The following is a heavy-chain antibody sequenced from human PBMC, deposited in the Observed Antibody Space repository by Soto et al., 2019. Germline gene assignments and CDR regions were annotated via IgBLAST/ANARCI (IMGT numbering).Heavy chain of an antibody. CDR1: GFTFSIYG. D-gene: IGHD2-15*01. CDR2: IWYDGSNK. Sequence: PGWSLRLSCAASGFTFSIYGMHWVRQAPGKGLEWVAVIWYDGSNKYYADSVKGRFTISRDNSKNTLYLQMNSLRAEDTAVYYCAKGDRRDIVVVVAASPWGIDYWGQGTLVTVSS. V-gene: IGHV3-33*06. J-gene: IGHJ4*02. CDR3: AKGDRRDIVVVVAASPWGIDY.